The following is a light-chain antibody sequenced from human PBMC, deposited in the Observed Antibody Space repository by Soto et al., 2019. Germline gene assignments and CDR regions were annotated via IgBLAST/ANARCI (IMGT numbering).Light chain of an antibody. CDR3: HSYDSSAHWV. V-gene: IGLV6-57*04. J-gene: IGLJ3*02. CDR2: QDN. CDR1: GGSIANNY. Sequence: NFMLTQPHSVSESPGKTVTISCTRSGGSIANNYVQWYQQRPGSAPTPVIFQDNERPSGVPDRFSGSIDSSSNSASLTIYGLRAEDEADYYCHSYDSSAHWVFGGGTKLTVL.